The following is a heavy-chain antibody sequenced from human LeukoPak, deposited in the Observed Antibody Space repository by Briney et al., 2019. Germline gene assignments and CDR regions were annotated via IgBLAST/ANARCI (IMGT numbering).Heavy chain of an antibody. V-gene: IGHV3-30*02. CDR3: AKELSGSGWYPSQTLFDY. CDR1: GFTFSSYG. J-gene: IGHJ4*02. Sequence: TGGSLRLSCAASGFTFSSYGMHWVRQAPGKGLEWVAFIRYDGSNKYYADSVKGRFTISRDNSKNTLYLQMNSLRAEDTAVYYCAKELSGSGWYPSQTLFDYWGQGTLVTVSS. CDR2: IRYDGSNK. D-gene: IGHD6-19*01.